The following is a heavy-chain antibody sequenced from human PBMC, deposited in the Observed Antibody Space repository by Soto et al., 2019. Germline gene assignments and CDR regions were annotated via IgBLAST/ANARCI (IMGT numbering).Heavy chain of an antibody. CDR3: ARDRGVIAARNYYYYYGMDV. J-gene: IGHJ6*02. CDR1: GGSVSSSSYY. D-gene: IGHD6-6*01. CDR2: IYYSGST. Sequence: SETLSLTCTVSGGSVSSSSYYWSWIRQPPGKGLEWIGYIYYSGSTNYNPSLNSRVTISVDTSKNQFSLKLSSVTAADTAVYYCARDRGVIAARNYYYYYGMDVWGQGTTVTVSS. V-gene: IGHV4-61*01.